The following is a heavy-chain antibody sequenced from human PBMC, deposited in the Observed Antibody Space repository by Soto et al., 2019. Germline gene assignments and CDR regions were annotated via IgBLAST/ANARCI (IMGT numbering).Heavy chain of an antibody. CDR3: ARDAGIAAAGINWFDP. J-gene: IGHJ5*02. CDR1: GGSISSYY. V-gene: IGHV4-59*01. CDR2: IYYSGST. Sequence: SETLSLTCTVSGGSISSYYWSWIRQPPGKGLEWIGYIYYSGSTNYNPSRKSRVTISVDTTKNQFSLKLSSVTAADTAVYYCARDAGIAAAGINWFDPWGQGTLVTVS. D-gene: IGHD6-13*01.